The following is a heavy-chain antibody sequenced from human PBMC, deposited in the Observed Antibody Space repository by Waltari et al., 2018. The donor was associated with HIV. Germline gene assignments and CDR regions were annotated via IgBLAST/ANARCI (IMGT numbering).Heavy chain of an antibody. D-gene: IGHD3-22*01. CDR3: ARLFYYDTTGYINNAFDI. CDR2: IYPFDSDT. V-gene: IGHV5-51*03. Sequence: EVQLVQSGAEVRKSGESLKISCKAPGYTFNNYWISWARQMSGEGLEWMEIIYPFDSDTRYNPSFEGQITISADKSLATAYLEWSNLNASDAAIYYCARLFYYDTTGYINNAFDIWGQGTVVTVS. CDR1: GYTFNNYW. J-gene: IGHJ3*02.